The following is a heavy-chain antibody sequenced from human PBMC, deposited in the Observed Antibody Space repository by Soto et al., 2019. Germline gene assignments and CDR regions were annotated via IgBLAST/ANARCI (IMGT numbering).Heavy chain of an antibody. CDR1: GGSITTGGYY. J-gene: IGHJ4*02. Sequence: SETLSLTCTVSGGSITTGGYYWSWIRQLPGKGLEWIGHRYYSESTYYNPSLKSRVSISLDTSKNQFSLNLSFVTAADTAMYYCARTKCSGGSCYSWSLDYWGQGTPVTVSS. CDR2: RYYSEST. CDR3: ARTKCSGGSCYSWSLDY. V-gene: IGHV4-31*03. D-gene: IGHD2-15*01.